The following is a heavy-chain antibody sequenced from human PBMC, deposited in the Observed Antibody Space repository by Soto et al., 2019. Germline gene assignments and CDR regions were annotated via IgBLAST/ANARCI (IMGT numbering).Heavy chain of an antibody. V-gene: IGHV4-34*01. CDR2: INHSGST. CDR3: ARGGPRYYYDSSGSRRGWFDP. Sequence: SETLSLTCAVYGGSSSGYYWSWIRQPPGKGLEWIGEINHSGSTNYNPSLKSRVTISVDTSKNQFSLKLSSVTAADTAVYYCARGGPRYYYDSSGSRRGWFDPWGQGTLVTVSS. CDR1: GGSSSGYY. D-gene: IGHD3-22*01. J-gene: IGHJ5*02.